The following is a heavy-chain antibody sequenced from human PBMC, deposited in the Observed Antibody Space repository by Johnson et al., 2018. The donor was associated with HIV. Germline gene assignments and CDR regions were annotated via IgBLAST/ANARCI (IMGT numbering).Heavy chain of an antibody. D-gene: IGHD6-13*01. J-gene: IGHJ3*02. Sequence: VHLVESGGGVVRPGGSLRLSCAASGFTFDDYGMSWVRHAPGKGLEWVSAITGSGAITYYADSVKGRLTISRDNSDNTMYLQMNSLRDEDTAVYYCAKGRYSSSWYLAGAFDIWGQGTMVTVSS. CDR3: AKGRYSSSWYLAGAFDI. CDR2: ITGSGAIT. CDR1: GFTFDDYG. V-gene: IGHV3-23*04.